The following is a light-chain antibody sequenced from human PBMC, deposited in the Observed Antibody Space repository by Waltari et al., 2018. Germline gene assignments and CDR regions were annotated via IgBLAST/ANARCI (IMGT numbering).Light chain of an antibody. CDR1: QSVSFSPNNKNY. CDR3: QQYYSTPWT. CDR2: WAS. J-gene: IGKJ1*01. Sequence: DIVMTQSPDSLTVSLGERATINCKSXQSVSFSPNNKNYLAWFQQKPGQPPKLLIYWASSRESGVPDRFSGSGSGTDFTLTISSLQAEDVAVYYCQQYYSTPWTFGQGTKVEIK. V-gene: IGKV4-1*01.